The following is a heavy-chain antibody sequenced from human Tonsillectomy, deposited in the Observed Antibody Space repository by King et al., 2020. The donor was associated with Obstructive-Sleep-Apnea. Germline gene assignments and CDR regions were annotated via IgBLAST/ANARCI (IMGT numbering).Heavy chain of an antibody. CDR2: IYPGDSYT. Sequence: QLVQSGAEVKMPGESLKISCKGSGYSFTSYCIGWVRQMPGKGLEWMGIIYPGDSYTRYSPSFQGQVTLSADKSTSTAYLQWCSLKASDTAMYYCARLSVTIDYWGQGTLVTVSS. CDR3: ARLSVTIDY. D-gene: IGHD4-17*01. J-gene: IGHJ4*02. CDR1: GYSFTSYC. V-gene: IGHV5-51*01.